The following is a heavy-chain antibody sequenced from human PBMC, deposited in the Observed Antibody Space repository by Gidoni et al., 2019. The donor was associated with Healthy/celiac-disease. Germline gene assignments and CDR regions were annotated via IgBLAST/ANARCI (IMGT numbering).Heavy chain of an antibody. CDR1: GFTFSSSG. CDR3: ARDTFVGYCSGGSCYYYYYGMDG. Sequence: QVQLVESGGGVVQPGRSLRLSCAASGFTFSSSGRHWVLQAPGKGLEWVAVICYDGSNKHYADSVKGRFTISRDNSKNTLYLQMNSLRAEDTAVYYCARDTFVGYCSGGSCYYYYYGMDGWGQGTTVTVSS. V-gene: IGHV3-33*01. D-gene: IGHD2-15*01. CDR2: ICYDGSNK. J-gene: IGHJ6*02.